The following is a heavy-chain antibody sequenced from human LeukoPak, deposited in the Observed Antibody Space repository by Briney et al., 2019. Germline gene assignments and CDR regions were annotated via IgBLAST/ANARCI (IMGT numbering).Heavy chain of an antibody. CDR1: GYTLTELS. CDR3: AADSGSMRDHAFDI. J-gene: IGHJ3*02. V-gene: IGHV1-24*01. D-gene: IGHD1-26*01. CDR2: FDPEDGET. Sequence: ASVKVSCKVSGYTLTELSMHWVRQAPGKGLEWIGGFDPEDGETIYAQKFQGRVTMTEDTSTDTAYMELSSLRSEDTAVYYCAADSGSMRDHAFDIWGQGTMVTVSS.